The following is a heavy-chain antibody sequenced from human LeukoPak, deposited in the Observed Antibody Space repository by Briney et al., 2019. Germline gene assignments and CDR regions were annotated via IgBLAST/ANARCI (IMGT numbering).Heavy chain of an antibody. Sequence: GGSLRLSCTASGFTFDDHAISWVRQAPGKGLEGVGFIRSKAYGGTPEYAASVKGRFTISRDDSKSIAYLQMNSLKTEDTAVYYCTRSSRVVPAGEYGYWGQGTLVTVSS. D-gene: IGHD2-2*01. V-gene: IGHV3-49*04. CDR3: TRSSRVVPAGEYGY. CDR2: IRSKAYGGTP. J-gene: IGHJ4*02. CDR1: GFTFDDHA.